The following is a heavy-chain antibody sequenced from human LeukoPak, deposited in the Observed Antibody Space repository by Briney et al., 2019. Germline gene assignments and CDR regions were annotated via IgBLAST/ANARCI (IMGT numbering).Heavy chain of an antibody. V-gene: IGHV3-21*01. J-gene: IGHJ6*03. D-gene: IGHD3-10*01. Sequence: PGGSLRLSCAASGFTFSSYSMNWVRQAPGKGLEWVSSISSSSSYIYYADSVKGRFTISRDNAKNSLYLQMNSLRAEDTAVYYCARDSGWFGELFPGGYYYMDVWGKGTTVTVSS. CDR1: GFTFSSYS. CDR3: ARDSGWFGELFPGGYYYMDV. CDR2: ISSSSSYI.